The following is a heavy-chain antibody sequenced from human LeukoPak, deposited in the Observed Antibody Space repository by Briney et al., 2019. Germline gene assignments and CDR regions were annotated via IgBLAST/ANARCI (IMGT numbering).Heavy chain of an antibody. CDR1: GYTFTSYG. V-gene: IGHV1-18*01. CDR3: ARAITMVRGVLANYYYYGMDV. D-gene: IGHD3-10*01. J-gene: IGHJ6*02. CDR2: ISAYNGNT. Sequence: ASVKVSCKASGYTFTSYGISWVRQAPGQGLEWMGWISAYNGNTNYAQKLQGRVTMTTDTSTSTAYMELRSLRSDDTAVYYCARAITMVRGVLANYYYYGMDVWGQGTTVTVSS.